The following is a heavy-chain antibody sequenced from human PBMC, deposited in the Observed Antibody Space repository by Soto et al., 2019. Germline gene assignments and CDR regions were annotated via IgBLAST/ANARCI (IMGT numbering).Heavy chain of an antibody. CDR2: ISSGSSYI. CDR1: GFTFSSYS. J-gene: IGHJ5*02. V-gene: IGHV3-21*06. Sequence: GGSLRLSCAASGFTFSSYSMNWVRQAPGKGLEWVSSISSGSSYIYYADSVKGRFTISRDNAKNSLYLQMNSLRAEDTAVYYCAREYCSSTSCLNWFDPWGQGTLVTVSS. D-gene: IGHD2-2*01. CDR3: AREYCSSTSCLNWFDP.